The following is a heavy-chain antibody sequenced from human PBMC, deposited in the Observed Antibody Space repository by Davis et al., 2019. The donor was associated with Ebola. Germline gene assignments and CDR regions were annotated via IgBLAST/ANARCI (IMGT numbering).Heavy chain of an antibody. CDR2: IYYSGST. Sequence: MPSEPLSLTCTVSGGSISSYYWSWIRQPPGKGLEWIGSIYYSGSTYYNPSLKSRVTIAVDTSKNQFSLKLSSVTAADTAVYYCARIPGIPVAADRALDYWGQGTLVTVSS. D-gene: IGHD6-19*01. J-gene: IGHJ4*02. CDR3: ARIPGIPVAADRALDY. CDR1: GGSISSYY. V-gene: IGHV4-59*05.